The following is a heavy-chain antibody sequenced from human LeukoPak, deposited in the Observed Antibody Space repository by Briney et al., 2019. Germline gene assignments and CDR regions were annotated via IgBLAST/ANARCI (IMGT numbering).Heavy chain of an antibody. CDR2: ISGSGGST. CDR3: ARGADTGYSSDS. J-gene: IGHJ5*02. Sequence: GGSLRLSCAASGFTFSSYVMNWVRQAPGKGLEWVSAISGSGGSTYYADSVKGRFTISRDNAKNTLYLQMNSLRAEDTAVYYCARGADTGYSSDSWGQGTLVTVSS. CDR1: GFTFSSYV. D-gene: IGHD6-19*01. V-gene: IGHV3-23*01.